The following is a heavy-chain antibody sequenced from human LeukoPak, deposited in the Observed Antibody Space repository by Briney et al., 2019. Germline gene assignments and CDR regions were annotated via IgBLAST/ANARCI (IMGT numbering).Heavy chain of an antibody. CDR3: ARDLTIGDYYYYYGMDV. CDR1: GFTFSSYS. V-gene: IGHV3-21*01. Sequence: GESLRLSCAASGFTFSSYSMNWVRQAPGKGLEWVSSISSSSSYIYYADSVKGRFTISRDNAKNSLHLQMNSLRAKDTAVYYCARDLTIGDYYYYYGMDVWGKGTTVTVSS. CDR2: ISSSSSYI. D-gene: IGHD4/OR15-4a*01. J-gene: IGHJ6*04.